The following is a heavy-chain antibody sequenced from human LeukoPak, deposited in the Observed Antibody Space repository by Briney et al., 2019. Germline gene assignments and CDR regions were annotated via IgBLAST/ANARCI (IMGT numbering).Heavy chain of an antibody. D-gene: IGHD5-24*01. CDR3: ARTGMATLFDY. CDR2: IYYSGST. Sequence: TLSLTCTVFGGSISSGNYYWSWIRQLPGKGLEWIGYIYYSGSTYYNPSLKSRVTISVDTSKNQFSLKLSSVTAADTAVYYCARTGMATLFDYWGQGTLVTVSS. J-gene: IGHJ4*02. V-gene: IGHV4-31*03. CDR1: GGSISSGNYY.